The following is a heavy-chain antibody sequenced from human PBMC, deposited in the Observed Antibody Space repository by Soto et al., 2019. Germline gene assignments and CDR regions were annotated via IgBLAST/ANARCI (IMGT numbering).Heavy chain of an antibody. Sequence: SETLSLTCTVSGGSISSGDYYWSWVRQPPGRGLEWIGEIHHSGSTNYNPSLKSRVTISVDKFKNQFSLKLSSVTAADTAMYYCARSDNSLNDYWGPGTLVTVSS. V-gene: IGHV4-4*02. J-gene: IGHJ4*02. D-gene: IGHD1-20*01. CDR3: ARSDNSLNDY. CDR1: GGSISSGDYY. CDR2: IHHSGST.